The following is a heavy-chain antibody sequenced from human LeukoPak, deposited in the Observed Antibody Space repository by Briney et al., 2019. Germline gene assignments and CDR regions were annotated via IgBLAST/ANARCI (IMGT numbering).Heavy chain of an antibody. CDR2: IYSSGST. CDR3: ARKSRGYDFPWFDP. Sequence: LRQHPEKGLEWIGHIYSSGSTYYNPSLKSRVTISVDPSKKQFSLNLTAVTAADTAVYYCARKSRGYDFPWFDPWGQGILGTVSS. J-gene: IGHJ5*02. D-gene: IGHD5-12*01. V-gene: IGHV4-31*02.